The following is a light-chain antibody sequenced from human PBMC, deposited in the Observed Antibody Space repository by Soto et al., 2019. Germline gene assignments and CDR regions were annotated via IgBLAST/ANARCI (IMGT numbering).Light chain of an antibody. V-gene: IGLV2-14*01. J-gene: IGLJ1*01. CDR1: NTDVGQGKS. CDR3: VSYTDTDTLV. CDR2: EVT. Sequence: QSALTQPASVSGSRGQSITISCLGRNTDVGQGKSVSWYQQGPGKAPKLLIFEVTNRPSGISSRFSGSRSGNTASLTISGLQPDDEGDYYCVSYTDTDTLVFGTGTKVTVL.